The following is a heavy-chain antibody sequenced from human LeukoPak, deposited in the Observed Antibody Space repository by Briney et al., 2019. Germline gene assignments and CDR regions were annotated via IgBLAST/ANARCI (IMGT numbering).Heavy chain of an antibody. V-gene: IGHV3-23*01. CDR1: GFTFSSYA. CDR2: ISGSGGST. D-gene: IGHD5-18*01. Sequence: QSGGSLRLSCAASGFTFSSYAMSWVRQAPGKGLEWVSAISGSGGSTYYADSVKGRFTISRDNSKNTLYLQMNSLRAEDTGVYYCAKRPGYSYGGYYFDYWGQGTLVTVSS. CDR3: AKRPGYSYGGYYFDY. J-gene: IGHJ4*02.